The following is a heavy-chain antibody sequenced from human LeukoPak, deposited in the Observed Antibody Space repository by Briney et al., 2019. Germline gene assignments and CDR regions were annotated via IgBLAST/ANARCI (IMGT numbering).Heavy chain of an antibody. CDR1: EFTFDDYA. D-gene: IGHD6-13*01. J-gene: IGHJ4*02. CDR2: ISWNSGNV. Sequence: PAGGSLRLSCAASEFTFDDYAMHWVRQAPGKGLEWVSGISWNSGNVVYADSVKGRFTISRDNAKKSLYLQMNSLRAEDTAFYYCAKDMGYSSSWRLDYWGQGTLVTVSS. V-gene: IGHV3-9*01. CDR3: AKDMGYSSSWRLDY.